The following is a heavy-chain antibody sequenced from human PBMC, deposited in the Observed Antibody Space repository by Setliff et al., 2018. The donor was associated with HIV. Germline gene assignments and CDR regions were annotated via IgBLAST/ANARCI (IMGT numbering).Heavy chain of an antibody. CDR2: FDPGDGET. CDR1: GYSLTDLS. D-gene: IGHD3-22*01. Sequence: ASVKVSCKVSGYSLTDLSIHWVRQAPGKGLEWMGGFDPGDGETVYAQKLQGRVTMTEDTSTDTAYMGLSSLRSEDTAMYYCATIRAYYYDSSGQEYFQYWGHGTLVTVSS. CDR3: ATIRAYYYDSSGQEYFQY. V-gene: IGHV1-24*01. J-gene: IGHJ1*01.